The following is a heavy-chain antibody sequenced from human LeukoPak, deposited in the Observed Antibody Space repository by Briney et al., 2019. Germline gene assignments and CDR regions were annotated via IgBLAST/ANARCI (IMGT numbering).Heavy chain of an antibody. CDR3: ARDRDWSFDY. V-gene: IGHV3-48*04. CDR1: GFSFSGYS. Sequence: GGSLRLSCAASGFSFSGYSMNWVRQAPGKGLEWVAHIRGTSSAMNYAASVRGRFTISRDNAKNALFLEMSSLRAEDTAVYYCARDRDWSFDYWGQGTLVTVSS. D-gene: IGHD3-9*01. CDR2: IRGTSSAM. J-gene: IGHJ4*02.